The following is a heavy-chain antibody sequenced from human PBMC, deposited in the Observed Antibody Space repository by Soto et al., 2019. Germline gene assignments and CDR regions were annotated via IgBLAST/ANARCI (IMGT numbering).Heavy chain of an antibody. V-gene: IGHV1-3*01. J-gene: IGHJ4*02. D-gene: IGHD6-19*01. Sequence: ASVKVSCKASGYTFTSYAMHWVRQAPGQRLEWMGWINAGNGITKYSQKFQGRVTITRDTSASTAYMELSSLRSEDTAVYYCARGSASSGWHYYFDYWGQGTLVTVSS. CDR3: ARGSASSGWHYYFDY. CDR1: GYTFTSYA. CDR2: INAGNGIT.